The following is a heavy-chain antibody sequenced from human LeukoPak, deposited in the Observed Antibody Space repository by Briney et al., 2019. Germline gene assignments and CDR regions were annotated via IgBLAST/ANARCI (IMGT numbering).Heavy chain of an antibody. V-gene: IGHV3-21*01. D-gene: IGHD5-24*01. CDR1: GFTFSSYS. CDR3: ARDRWLQSQRYFDY. CDR2: ISSSYI. Sequence: GGSLGLSCAASGFTFSSYSMNWVRQAPGKGLEWVSSISSSYIYYADSVKGRFTISRDNAKNSLYLQMDSLRAEDTAVYYCARDRWLQSQRYFDYWGQGILVTVSS. J-gene: IGHJ4*02.